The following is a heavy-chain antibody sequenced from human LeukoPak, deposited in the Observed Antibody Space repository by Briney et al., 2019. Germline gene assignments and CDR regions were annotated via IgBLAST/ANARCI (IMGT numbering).Heavy chain of an antibody. Sequence: ASVKVSCKASGYTFTSYGISWVRQAPGQGLEWMGWISAYNGNTNYAQKLQGRVTMTTDTSTSTAYMELRSLRSDDTAVGYCARDWPSVHTYYYDSSGYYQKFDYWGQGTLVTVSS. J-gene: IGHJ4*02. V-gene: IGHV1-18*01. CDR1: GYTFTSYG. CDR3: ARDWPSVHTYYYDSSGYYQKFDY. CDR2: ISAYNGNT. D-gene: IGHD3-22*01.